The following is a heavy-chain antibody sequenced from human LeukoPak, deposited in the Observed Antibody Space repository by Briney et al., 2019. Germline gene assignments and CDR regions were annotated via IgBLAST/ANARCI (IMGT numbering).Heavy chain of an antibody. V-gene: IGHV4-4*07. J-gene: IGHJ4*02. CDR3: ARGRRDGYNLRNFGY. Sequence: SKTLSLTCTVSGGSISSYYWSWIRQPAGKGLEWIGRISTSVITNYNPSLKSRVTMSVDTSKNQFSLRLSSVTAADTAVYYCARGRRDGYNLRNFGYWGQGTLVTVSS. CDR1: GGSISSYY. D-gene: IGHD5-24*01. CDR2: ISTSVIT.